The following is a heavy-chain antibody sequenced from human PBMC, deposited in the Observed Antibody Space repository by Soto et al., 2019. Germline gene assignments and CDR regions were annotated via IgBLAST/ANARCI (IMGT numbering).Heavy chain of an antibody. V-gene: IGHV3-7*01. Sequence: EMQLVESGGGLVQPGGSLRLSCAASGFNFGIHWMNWVRQAPGKGLEWVANLNQDGSEKYYVDSVKGRFTISRDNAKNSLSLQMNSLRAEDTAVYYCAGGSYWGQGTLVTVSS. CDR1: GFNFGIHW. CDR3: AGGSY. J-gene: IGHJ4*02. CDR2: LNQDGSEK.